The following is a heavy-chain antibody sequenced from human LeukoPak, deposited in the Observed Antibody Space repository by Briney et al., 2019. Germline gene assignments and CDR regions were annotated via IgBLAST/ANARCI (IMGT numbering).Heavy chain of an antibody. CDR3: VRDIQGTGSPLDY. V-gene: IGHV3-21*01. J-gene: IGHJ4*02. CDR2: ISGSSRYI. CDR1: GFTFSSYS. Sequence: PGGSLRLSCAASGFTFSSYSMDWVRQAPGKGLEWVSSISGSSRYIYYAESMKGRFAISRDNAKKLLYLQMNSLRAEDTAVYFCVRDIQGTGSPLDYWGQGTLVTVSS. D-gene: IGHD1-1*01.